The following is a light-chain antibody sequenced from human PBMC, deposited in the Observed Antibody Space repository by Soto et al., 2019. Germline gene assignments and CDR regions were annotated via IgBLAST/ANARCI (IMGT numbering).Light chain of an antibody. CDR2: SAS. J-gene: IGKJ2*01. CDR1: QSVGTN. CDR3: QQYNHWPPYS. Sequence: IVMTQSPATLSVSPGESATLSCRASQSVGTNLAWYQQTPGQAPRVLIHSASTRATGIPARFSGSGSDTEFTLTISGLQSEDFAIYYCQQYNHWPPYSFGQGTKLENK. V-gene: IGKV3-15*01.